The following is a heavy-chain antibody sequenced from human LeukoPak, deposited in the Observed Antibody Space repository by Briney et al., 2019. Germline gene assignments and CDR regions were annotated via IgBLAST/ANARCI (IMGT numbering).Heavy chain of an antibody. CDR2: INPSGGST. CDR3: ARGDLDCTNGACYGRIFDY. V-gene: IGHV1-46*01. Sequence: ASVKVSCKASGYTFTSYYMHWVRQAPGQGLEWMGIINPSGGSTSYAQKFQGRVTMTRDTSTSTVYMELSSLRSEDTAVYYCARGDLDCTNGACYGRIFDYWGQGTLVTVSS. J-gene: IGHJ4*02. CDR1: GYTFTSYY. D-gene: IGHD2-8*01.